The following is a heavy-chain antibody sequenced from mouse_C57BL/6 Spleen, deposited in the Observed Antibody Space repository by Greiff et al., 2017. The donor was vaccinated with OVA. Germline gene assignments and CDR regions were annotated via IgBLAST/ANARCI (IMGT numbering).Heavy chain of an antibody. CDR3: AREKYDYGFAY. CDR2: ISYDGSN. Sequence: VQLKESGPGLVKPSQSLSLTCSVTGYSITSGYYWNWIRQFPGNKLEWMGYISYDGSNNYNPSLKNRISITRDTSKNQFFLKLNSVTTEDTATYYCAREKYDYGFAYWGQGTLVTVSA. CDR1: GYSITSGYY. J-gene: IGHJ3*01. V-gene: IGHV3-6*01. D-gene: IGHD2-4*01.